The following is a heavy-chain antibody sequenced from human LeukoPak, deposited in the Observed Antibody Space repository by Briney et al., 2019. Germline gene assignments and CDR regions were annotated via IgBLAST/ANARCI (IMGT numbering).Heavy chain of an antibody. CDR2: ISNDGNNK. V-gene: IGHV3-30*03. Sequence: GRSLRLSCAASGFPFSTYAMHWVRQAPGKGLEWVSLISNDGNNKYYADSVKGRFTISRDNSKNTLYLQMNSLRAEDTAVYYCARSPGEDMVRGVIPAPNYYGLDVWGQGTTVTVSS. J-gene: IGHJ6*02. CDR1: GFPFSTYA. D-gene: IGHD3-10*01. CDR3: ARSPGEDMVRGVIPAPNYYGLDV.